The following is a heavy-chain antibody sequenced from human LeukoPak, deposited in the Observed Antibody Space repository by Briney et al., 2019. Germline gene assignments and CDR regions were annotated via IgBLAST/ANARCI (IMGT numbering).Heavy chain of an antibody. Sequence: NPSETLSLTCTVSGGSISGHYGNWVRQSPRKGLEWIGYVYYTGSTTYNPSLQSRVTISVDTSKNQFSLKLSSVTAADTAVYYCARAGILSTGDYFDPWGQGTLVTVSS. D-gene: IGHD5/OR15-5a*01. CDR3: ARAGILSTGDYFDP. CDR2: VYYTGST. CDR1: GGSISGHY. J-gene: IGHJ5*02. V-gene: IGHV4-59*11.